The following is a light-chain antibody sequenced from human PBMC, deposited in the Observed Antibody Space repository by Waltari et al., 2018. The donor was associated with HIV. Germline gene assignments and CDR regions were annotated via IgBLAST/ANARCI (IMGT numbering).Light chain of an antibody. Sequence: QSVLPLPPSPSATPGQRVTTPCPGSRPTIGSNYVHWYQQLPGTAPKRLIYRNNQRPSGVPDRFSGSKSGTSASLAISGLRAEDEADDYCAAWDDSLSVVVFGGGTKLTVL. CDR3: AAWDDSLSVVV. CDR2: RNN. J-gene: IGLJ2*01. CDR1: RPTIGSNY. V-gene: IGLV1-47*01.